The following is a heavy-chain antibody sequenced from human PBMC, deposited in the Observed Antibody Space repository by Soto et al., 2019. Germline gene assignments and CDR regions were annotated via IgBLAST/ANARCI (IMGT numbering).Heavy chain of an antibody. V-gene: IGHV3-15*01. CDR1: GFTFSHAW. CDR2: IKSRADGETK. CDR3: TVIKSRVQYNPSRYRFDP. J-gene: IGHJ5*02. Sequence: PVGSVRLSCAASGFTFSHAWMSWVRQAPGKGLEWVGRIKSRADGETKDYGAPVRGRFTISRDDSKNTLYLQMNSLKTEDTAISYRTVIKSRVQYNPSRYRFDPWGPGTLVTVSS. D-gene: IGHD1-20*01.